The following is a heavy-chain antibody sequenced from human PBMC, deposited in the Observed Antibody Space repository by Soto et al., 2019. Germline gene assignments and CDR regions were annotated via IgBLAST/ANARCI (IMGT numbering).Heavy chain of an antibody. V-gene: IGHV4-34*01. CDR1: GGSFSGYY. J-gene: IGHJ6*02. Sequence: SETLSLTCAVYGGSFSGYYWSWIRQPPGNGLEWIGEINHSGSTNYNPSLKSRVTISVDTSKNQFSLKLSSVTAADTAVYYCARARRTFYCSSTSCYLYYYYGMDVWGQGTTVTVSS. D-gene: IGHD2-2*01. CDR2: INHSGST. CDR3: ARARRTFYCSSTSCYLYYYYGMDV.